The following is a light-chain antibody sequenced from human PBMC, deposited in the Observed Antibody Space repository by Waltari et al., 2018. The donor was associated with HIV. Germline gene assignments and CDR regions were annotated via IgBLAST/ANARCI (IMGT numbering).Light chain of an antibody. CDR3: QQYYSTPYT. Sequence: DIVMTQSPDSLAVSLGERATINCKSSQSILYGSDSKNFLAWYQQKPRQPPKLLIYWASTRESGVPDRFTGSGSGTDFTLTISSLQAEDAAVYYCQQYYSTPYTFGQGTRVEI. CDR1: QSILYGSDSKNF. CDR2: WAS. J-gene: IGKJ2*01. V-gene: IGKV4-1*01.